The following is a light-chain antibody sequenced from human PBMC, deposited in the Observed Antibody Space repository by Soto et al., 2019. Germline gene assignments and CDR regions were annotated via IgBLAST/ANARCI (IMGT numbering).Light chain of an antibody. CDR1: QGIDSS. Sequence: ILLTQSPSSLSASVGDRVTITCRASQGIDSSFAWYQEKPGKAPKLMIYEASTLQSGVPSRFSGSGSGTEFTLTISGLLPEDFATYHCQQLSTLPFTFGQGTRLEIK. V-gene: IGKV1-9*01. J-gene: IGKJ5*01. CDR2: EAS. CDR3: QQLSTLPFT.